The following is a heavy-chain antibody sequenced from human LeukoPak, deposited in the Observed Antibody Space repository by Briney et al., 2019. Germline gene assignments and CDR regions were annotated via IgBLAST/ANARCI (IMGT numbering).Heavy chain of an antibody. CDR1: GFSFSTYA. J-gene: IGHJ5*02. Sequence: GGSLRLSCAASGFSFSTYAIHWVRQAPGRGLEWVAVISYDGRDKHHVDSVKGRFIISRDNSKNALYLQMNSLRAEDTAVYYCARDSRAPYNWFDPWGQGTLVTVSS. CDR2: ISYDGRDK. V-gene: IGHV3-30*04. CDR3: ARDSRAPYNWFDP.